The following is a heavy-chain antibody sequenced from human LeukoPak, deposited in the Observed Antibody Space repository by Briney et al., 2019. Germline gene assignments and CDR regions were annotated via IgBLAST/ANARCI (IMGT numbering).Heavy chain of an antibody. CDR1: RYTFTSYG. D-gene: IGHD5-24*01. CDR3: ARGRDGFNPYYFDY. J-gene: IGHJ4*02. Sequence: GAAVKVSCQTSRYTFTSYGISWVRQAPGQGLEWMGWISAYNGDTHYAQKLQGRVTMTTDTSTSTAYMELRSLRSDDTAVYYCARGRDGFNPYYFDYWGQGTLVTVSS. CDR2: ISAYNGDT. V-gene: IGHV1-18*01.